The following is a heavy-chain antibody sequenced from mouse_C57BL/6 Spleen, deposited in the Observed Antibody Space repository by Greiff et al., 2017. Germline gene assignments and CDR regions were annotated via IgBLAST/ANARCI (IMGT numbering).Heavy chain of an antibody. Sequence: EVKLVESGGGLVKPGGSLKLSCAASGFTFSSYAMSWVRQTPEKRLEWVATISDGGSYTYYPDNVKGRFTFSRDNAKNNLYLQMSHLKSEDTAMYYCARVLYDYDGAFDYWGQGTTLTVSS. V-gene: IGHV5-4*03. J-gene: IGHJ2*01. CDR3: ARVLYDYDGAFDY. CDR2: ISDGGSYT. D-gene: IGHD2-4*01. CDR1: GFTFSSYA.